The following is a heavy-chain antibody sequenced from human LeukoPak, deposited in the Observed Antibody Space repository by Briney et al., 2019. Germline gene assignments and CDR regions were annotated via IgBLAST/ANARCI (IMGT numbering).Heavy chain of an antibody. CDR3: ARHSGK. CDR2: IYYSGIT. CDR1: GDSITSNSYY. V-gene: IGHV4-39*01. D-gene: IGHD1-26*01. J-gene: IGHJ4*02. Sequence: SETLSLTCTVSGDSITSNSYYWAWIRQPPGTGLEWIGSIYYSGITSYNPSLKSRVTISVDTSKNQFSLKPSSVTAADTAVYYCARHSGKWGQGTLVTVSS.